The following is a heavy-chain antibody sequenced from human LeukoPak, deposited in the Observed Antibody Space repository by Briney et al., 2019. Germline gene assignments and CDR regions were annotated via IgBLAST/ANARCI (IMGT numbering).Heavy chain of an antibody. J-gene: IGHJ4*02. CDR2: IIPILGIA. CDR1: GGTFSSYA. Sequence: GASVKVSCKASGGTFSSYAISWVRQAPGQGLEWMGRIIPILGIANYAQKFQGRVTITADKSTSTAYMELSSLRSEDTAVYYCARTPVLRFLGWLFAFDYWGQGTLVTVSS. CDR3: ARTPVLRFLGWLFAFDY. D-gene: IGHD3-3*01. V-gene: IGHV1-69*04.